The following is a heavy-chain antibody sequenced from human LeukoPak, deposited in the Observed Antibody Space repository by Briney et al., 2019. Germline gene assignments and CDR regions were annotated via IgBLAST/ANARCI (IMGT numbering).Heavy chain of an antibody. D-gene: IGHD2-2*01. CDR2: FDPEDGET. J-gene: IGHJ3*02. V-gene: IGHV1-24*01. CDR1: GYTLTELS. CDR3: ATRGYCSSTSCSDAFDI. Sequence: GASVKVSCKVSGYTLTELSMHWVRQAPGKGLEWTGGFDPEDGETIYAQKFQGRVTMTEDTSTDTAYMELSSLRSEDTAVYYCATRGYCSSTSCSDAFDIWGQGTMVTVSS.